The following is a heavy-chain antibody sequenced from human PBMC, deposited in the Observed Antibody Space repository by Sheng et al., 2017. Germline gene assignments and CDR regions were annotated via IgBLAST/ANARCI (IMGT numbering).Heavy chain of an antibody. CDR2: IYYSGST. CDR3: ARESEYGSGSYYDY. V-gene: IGHV4-30-4*07. Sequence: QVQLQESGPGLVKPSQTLSLTCAVSGGSISSGGYSWSWIRQPPGKGLEWIGYIYYSGSTYYNPSLKSRVTISVDTSKNQFSLKLSSVTAADTAVYYCARESEYGSGSYYDYWGQGTLVTVSS. D-gene: IGHD3-10*01. J-gene: IGHJ4*02. CDR1: GGSISSGGYS.